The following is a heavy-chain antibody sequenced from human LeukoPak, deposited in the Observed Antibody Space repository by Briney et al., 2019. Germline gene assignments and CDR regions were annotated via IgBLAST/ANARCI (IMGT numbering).Heavy chain of an antibody. Sequence: GGSLRLSCAASGFTFSGSAMHWVRQASGKGPEWVGRIRSKANSYATAYAASVKGRFTISRDDSKNTAYLQMNSLKTEDTAVYYCTRTYDFWSGYSGPYYYMDVWGKGTTVTVSS. J-gene: IGHJ6*03. CDR3: TRTYDFWSGYSGPYYYMDV. V-gene: IGHV3-73*01. CDR2: IRSKANSYAT. CDR1: GFTFSGSA. D-gene: IGHD3-3*01.